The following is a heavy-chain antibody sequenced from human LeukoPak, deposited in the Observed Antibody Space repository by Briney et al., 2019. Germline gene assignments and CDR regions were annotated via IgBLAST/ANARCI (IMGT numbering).Heavy chain of an antibody. Sequence: GGSLRLSCAASGFTFSDYYMSWIRQAPGKGLEWVSYISSSDSTIYYADSVKGRFTISRDNAKNSLYLQMNSLRAEDTAVYYCASGNYYYYMDVWGKGTTVTVSS. J-gene: IGHJ6*03. CDR3: ASGNYYYYMDV. V-gene: IGHV3-11*04. CDR1: GFTFSDYY. CDR2: ISSSDSTI. D-gene: IGHD2-15*01.